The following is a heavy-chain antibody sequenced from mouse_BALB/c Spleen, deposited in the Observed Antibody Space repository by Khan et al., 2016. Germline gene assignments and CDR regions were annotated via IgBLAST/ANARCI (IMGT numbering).Heavy chain of an antibody. CDR2: ISSGGSYT. J-gene: IGHJ3*01. CDR3: VRHVITTSSGFAY. D-gene: IGHD2-4*01. Sequence: EVELVESGGGLVKPGGSLTLSCAASGFTFSSYAMSWVRQTPERRLEWVATISSGGSYTYYPDSVKGRFTISRDNAKNTLHLQMSSLRSEDTAMYYCVRHVITTSSGFAYWGQGTLVTVSA. V-gene: IGHV5-9-3*01. CDR1: GFTFSSYA.